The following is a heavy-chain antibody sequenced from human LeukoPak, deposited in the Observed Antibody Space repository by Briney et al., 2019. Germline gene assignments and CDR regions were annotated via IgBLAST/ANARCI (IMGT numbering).Heavy chain of an antibody. CDR3: ATYYDSWSGSIPTHPPFDY. V-gene: IGHV3-23*01. J-gene: IGHJ4*02. D-gene: IGHD3-3*01. CDR2: ISGSGGST. CDR1: GFTFSSYA. Sequence: PGGSLRLSCAASGFTFSSYAMSWVRQAPGKGLEWVSAISGSGGSTYYADSVKGRFTISRDNSKNTLYLQMNSLRAEDTAVYYCATYYDSWSGSIPTHPPFDYWGQGTLVTVSS.